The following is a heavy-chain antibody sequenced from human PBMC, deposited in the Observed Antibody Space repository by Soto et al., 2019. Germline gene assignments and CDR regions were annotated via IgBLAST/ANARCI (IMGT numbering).Heavy chain of an antibody. CDR2: IYPGDSDT. CDR1: GYSFTSYW. CDR3: ARTYYYDSSGYDWDAFYN. J-gene: IGHJ3*02. Sequence: GESLKISCKGSGYSFTSYWIGWVRQMPGKGLEWMGIIYPGDSDTRYSPSFQGQVTISADKSISTAYLQWRSLKASDTAMYYCARTYYYDSSGYDWDAFYNWGQGRMVAASS. D-gene: IGHD3-22*01. V-gene: IGHV5-51*01.